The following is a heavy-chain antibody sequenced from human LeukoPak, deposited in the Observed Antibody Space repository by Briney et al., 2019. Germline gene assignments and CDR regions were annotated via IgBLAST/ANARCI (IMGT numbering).Heavy chain of an antibody. CDR2: INPNSGGT. J-gene: IGHJ2*01. D-gene: IGHD4-17*01. CDR3: ARGSDYGDYWYFDL. V-gene: IGHV1-2*06. Sequence: ASVKVSCKASGYTFTGYYMHWVRQAPGQGLEWMGRINPNSGGTNYAQKFQGRVTMTRDTSISTAHMELSRLRSDDTAVYYCARGSDYGDYWYFDLWGRGTLVTVSS. CDR1: GYTFTGYY.